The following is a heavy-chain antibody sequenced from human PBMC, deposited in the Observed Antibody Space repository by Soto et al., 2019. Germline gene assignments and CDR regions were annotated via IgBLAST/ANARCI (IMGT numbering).Heavy chain of an antibody. CDR2: INHRGSA. CDR1: GGPFRGYA. CDR3: ARGPYYDILTGYSGAFDI. D-gene: IGHD3-9*01. J-gene: IGHJ3*02. Sequence: ETLSPTSAFYGGPFRGYARSWVRQAPGKGLEWIGEINHRGSANYNPSLKSRVTISVDTSKNQFSLKLSSVTAADTAVYYCARGPYYDILTGYSGAFDIWDQGTMVT. V-gene: IGHV4-34*01.